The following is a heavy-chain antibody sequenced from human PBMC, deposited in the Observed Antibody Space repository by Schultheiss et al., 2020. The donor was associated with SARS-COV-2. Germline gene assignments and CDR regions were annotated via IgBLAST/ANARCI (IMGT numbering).Heavy chain of an antibody. D-gene: IGHD3-10*01. CDR2: IYSGGST. CDR1: GFTVSSNY. V-gene: IGHV3-53*01. J-gene: IGHJ4*02. CDR3: ARAQPTTNYYGSGSYLDY. Sequence: GGSLRLSCAASGFTVSSNYMSWVRQAPGKGLEWVSVIYSGGSTYYADSVKGRFTISRDNSKNTLYLQMNSLRAEDTAVYYCARAQPTTNYYGSGSYLDYWGQGTLVTVSS.